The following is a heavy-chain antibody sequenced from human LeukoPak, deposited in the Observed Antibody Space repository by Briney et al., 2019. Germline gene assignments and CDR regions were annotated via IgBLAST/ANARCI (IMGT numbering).Heavy chain of an antibody. CDR1: GFTFSSYA. V-gene: IGHV3-23*01. D-gene: IGHD3-10*01. J-gene: IGHJ4*02. CDR3: AKDYYGSGSNYFDY. Sequence: GGSLRLSCAASGFTFSSYAMSWVRQAPGKGLEWVSAISGSGGSAYYADSVKGRFTISRDNSKNTLYLQMNSLRAEDTAVYYCAKDYYGSGSNYFDYWGQGTLVTVSS. CDR2: ISGSGGSA.